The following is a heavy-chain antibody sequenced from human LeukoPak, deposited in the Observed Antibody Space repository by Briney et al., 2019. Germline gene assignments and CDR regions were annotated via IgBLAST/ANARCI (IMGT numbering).Heavy chain of an antibody. CDR1: GFTFSSYA. J-gene: IGHJ6*02. CDR2: ISNSGVTT. D-gene: IGHD6-19*01. V-gene: IGHV3-23*01. Sequence: GGSLRLSCVASGFTFSSYAMTWVSQAPGKGLEWVSVISNSGVTTYYADSAKGRFSISRDNSRNTLYLQMNSLRAEDMALYYCAKAAVVAGTGKYYHCGLDVWGQGTTVTVSS. CDR3: AKAAVVAGTGKYYHCGLDV.